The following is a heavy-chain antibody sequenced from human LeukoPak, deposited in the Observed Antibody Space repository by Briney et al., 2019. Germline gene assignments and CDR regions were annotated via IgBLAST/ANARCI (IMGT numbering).Heavy chain of an antibody. CDR2: ISSSGSTI. Sequence: GGTLRLSCAASGFTFSDYYMSWIRQAPGKGLEGVSYISSSGSTIYYADSVKGRFTISRDNAKNSLYLQMNSLRAEDTAVYYCARALSRRLAAAGTYGTTGDYWGQGTLVTVSS. D-gene: IGHD6-13*01. V-gene: IGHV3-11*04. CDR3: ARALSRRLAAAGTYGTTGDY. CDR1: GFTFSDYY. J-gene: IGHJ4*02.